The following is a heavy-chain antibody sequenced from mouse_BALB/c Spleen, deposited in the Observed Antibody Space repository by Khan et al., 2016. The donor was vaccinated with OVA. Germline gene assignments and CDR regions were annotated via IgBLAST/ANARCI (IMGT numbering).Heavy chain of an antibody. CDR3: ARAYYGNYREAMDY. V-gene: IGHV2-6-7*01. Sequence: VELVESGPGLVAPSQSLSITCTVSGFSLTGYGVNWVRQPPGKGLEWLGMIWGGGSTDYNSALRSRLSISKDNSKSQVFLKMNSLQTDDTSRYYCARAYYGNYREAMDYWGQGTSVTVSS. CDR1: GFSLTGYG. J-gene: IGHJ4*01. D-gene: IGHD2-10*01. CDR2: IWGGGST.